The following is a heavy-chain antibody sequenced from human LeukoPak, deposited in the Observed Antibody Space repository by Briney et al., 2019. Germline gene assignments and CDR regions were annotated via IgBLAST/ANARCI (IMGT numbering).Heavy chain of an antibody. D-gene: IGHD6-13*01. J-gene: IGHJ4*02. V-gene: IGHV4-34*01. Sequence: SETLSLTCGVHGGSFNDYSWTWIRQSPGKGLEWIGEINHSGSTTYNPSLRSRFTMSVDASKNQFSLRLSSVTAADTAVYYCARLGLYTSSWYRYYYFDYWGQGTLSPSPQ. CDR1: GGSFNDYS. CDR2: INHSGST. CDR3: ARLGLYTSSWYRYYYFDY.